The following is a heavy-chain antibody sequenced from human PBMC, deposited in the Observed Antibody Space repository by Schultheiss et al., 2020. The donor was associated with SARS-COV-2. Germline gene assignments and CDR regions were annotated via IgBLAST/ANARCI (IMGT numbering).Heavy chain of an antibody. CDR1: GFTFSSYW. CDR3: ARGLTYYDFWSGYSLFDY. V-gene: IGHV3-74*01. CDR2: INSDGSST. D-gene: IGHD3-3*01. J-gene: IGHJ4*02. Sequence: GGSLRLSCAASGFTFSSYWMHWVRQAPGKGLVWVSRINSDGSSTSYADSVKGRFTISRDNAKNSLYLQMNSLRAEDTAVYYCARGLTYYDFWSGYSLFDYWGQGTLVTVSS.